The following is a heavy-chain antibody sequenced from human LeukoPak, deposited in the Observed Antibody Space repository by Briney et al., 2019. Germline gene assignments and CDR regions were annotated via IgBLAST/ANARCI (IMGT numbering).Heavy chain of an antibody. Sequence: SETLSLTCTVSGGSVSSGIYYWSWIQQPSGKGLEWIGYISYSGSTNYNPSLKSRVTISVDTSKNRFSLRLSSVTAADTAVYYCARGGPSLGVDYWGQGTLVTVSS. D-gene: IGHD5/OR15-5a*01. CDR3: ARGGPSLGVDY. CDR1: GGSVSSGIYY. CDR2: ISYSGST. V-gene: IGHV4-61*01. J-gene: IGHJ4*02.